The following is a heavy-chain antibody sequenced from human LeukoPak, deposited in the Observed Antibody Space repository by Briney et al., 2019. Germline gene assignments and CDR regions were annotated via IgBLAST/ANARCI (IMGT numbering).Heavy chain of an antibody. Sequence: PSETLSLTCAVYGGSFSGYYWSWIRQPPGKGLEWIGEINHSGSTNYNPSLKSRVTISVDTSKNQFSLKLSSVTAADTAVYYCARIGTGWVVRGVIPIYHYGMDVWGQGTTVTVSS. CDR3: ARIGTGWVVRGVIPIYHYGMDV. J-gene: IGHJ6*02. CDR1: GGSFSGYY. D-gene: IGHD3-10*01. V-gene: IGHV4-34*01. CDR2: INHSGST.